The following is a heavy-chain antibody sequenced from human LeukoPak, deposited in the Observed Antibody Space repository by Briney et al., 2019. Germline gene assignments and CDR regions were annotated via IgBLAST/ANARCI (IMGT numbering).Heavy chain of an antibody. Sequence: GASVKVSCKASGGTFSSYAVSWVRQAPGQGLEWMGWINPNSGGTNYAQKFQGRVTMTRGTSISTAYMELSRLRSDDTAVYYCARGSLLRYFDWLSYHFDYWGQGTLVTVSS. J-gene: IGHJ4*02. D-gene: IGHD3-9*01. CDR1: GGTFSSYA. CDR2: INPNSGGT. CDR3: ARGSLLRYFDWLSYHFDY. V-gene: IGHV1-2*02.